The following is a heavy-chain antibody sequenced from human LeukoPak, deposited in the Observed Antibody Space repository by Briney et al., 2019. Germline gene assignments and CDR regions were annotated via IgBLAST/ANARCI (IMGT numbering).Heavy chain of an antibody. CDR1: GFTFNNYE. V-gene: IGHV3-48*03. CDR3: ARESWALDY. J-gene: IGHJ4*02. CDR2: IDTSGSTI. Sequence: PGGSLRLSCAASGFTFNNYEMNWVRQAPGKGLEWVSYIDTSGSTIYYADSARGRFTISRDNAKNSLYLQMNSLRAEDTAVYYCARESWALDYWGQGTLVTVSS.